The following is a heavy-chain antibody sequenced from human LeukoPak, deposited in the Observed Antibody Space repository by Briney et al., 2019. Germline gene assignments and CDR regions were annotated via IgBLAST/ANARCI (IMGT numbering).Heavy chain of an antibody. CDR2: ISSSSSYI. Sequence: GGSLRLSCAASGFTFSSYSMNWVRQAPGKGLEWVSSISSSSSYIYYADSVKGRFTISRDNAKNSLYLQMNSLRAEDTAVYYCAREGDDSSGYYLFDYWGQGTLVTVSS. J-gene: IGHJ4*02. V-gene: IGHV3-21*01. CDR1: GFTFSSYS. D-gene: IGHD3-22*01. CDR3: AREGDDSSGYYLFDY.